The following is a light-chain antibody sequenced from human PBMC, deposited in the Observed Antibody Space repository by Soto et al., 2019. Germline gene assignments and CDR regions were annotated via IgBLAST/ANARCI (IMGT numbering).Light chain of an antibody. CDR1: QSLLYSNGYNY. Sequence: DIVMTQSPLSLPVTPGEPASISCRSSQSLLYSNGYNYLDWYLQKPGQSPQLLIYMGSNRASGVPDRFSGSGSGTDFTLKISRVGAEDVGIYYCMQTLQTRTFGQGTEVEIK. CDR3: MQTLQTRT. CDR2: MGS. J-gene: IGKJ1*01. V-gene: IGKV2-28*01.